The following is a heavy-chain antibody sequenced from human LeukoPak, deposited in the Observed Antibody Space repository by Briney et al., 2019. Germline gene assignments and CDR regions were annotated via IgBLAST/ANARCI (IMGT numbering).Heavy chain of an antibody. CDR2: IHYTGST. V-gene: IGHV4-59*01. Sequence: SETLSPICSVSGGSINYFFWSWIRQPPGKGLEWIGHIHYTGSTKYNPSLYSRVTISVDTSKNQLSLKLTSVTAADTAVYYCARGTPTAASGDYWGQGSLVTVSS. CDR1: GGSINYFF. CDR3: ARGTPTAASGDY. D-gene: IGHD3-10*01. J-gene: IGHJ4*02.